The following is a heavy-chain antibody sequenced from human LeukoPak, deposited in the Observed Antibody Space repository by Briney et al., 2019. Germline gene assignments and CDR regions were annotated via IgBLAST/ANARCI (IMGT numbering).Heavy chain of an antibody. CDR2: INHSGST. CDR1: GGSFSGYY. CDR3: ASGGPRTLLTDY. V-gene: IGHV4-34*01. J-gene: IGHJ4*02. D-gene: IGHD1-7*01. Sequence: SETLSLTCAVYGGSFSGYYWSWIRQPPGKGLEWIGEINHSGSTNYNPSLKSRVTISVDTSKNQFSLKLSSVTAADTAVYYCASGGPRTLLTDYWGQGTLVTVSS.